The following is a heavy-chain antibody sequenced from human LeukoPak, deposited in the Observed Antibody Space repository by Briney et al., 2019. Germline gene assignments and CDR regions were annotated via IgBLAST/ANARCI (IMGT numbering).Heavy chain of an antibody. CDR3: ARVIIMIGPSGYALDA. J-gene: IGHJ5*02. V-gene: IGHV1-69*05. Sequence: SVKLSFKASGGTFSCYAISLVRQAPGQGLEWMGRIIPIFGTANYAQKFQGRVTITTDESTSTAYMELSSLRSEDTAVYYCARVIIMIGPSGYALDAWGQGPLVTVSS. D-gene: IGHD3-22*01. CDR1: GGTFSCYA. CDR2: IIPIFGTA.